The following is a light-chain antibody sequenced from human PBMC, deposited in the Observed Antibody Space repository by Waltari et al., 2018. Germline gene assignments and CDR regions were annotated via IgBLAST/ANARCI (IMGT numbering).Light chain of an antibody. V-gene: IGLV10-54*01. CDR1: SNNVCHQG. CDR3: SAWDSSLTAWV. Sequence: QAGLTQPPSVSKGLRQTATFTCTGNSNNVCHQGTAQQQTHPGRPPKLLSYRNNNRPSGISERFSASRSGNTASLTITGLQPEDEADYYCSAWDSSLTAWVFGGGTKLTVL. J-gene: IGLJ3*02. CDR2: RNN.